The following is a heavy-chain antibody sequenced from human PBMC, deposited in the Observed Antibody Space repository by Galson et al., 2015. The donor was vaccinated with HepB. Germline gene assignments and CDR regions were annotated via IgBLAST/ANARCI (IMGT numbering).Heavy chain of an antibody. V-gene: IGHV3-33*08. CDR3: ASSLPRGYSYYYYGMDV. CDR2: IWYDGSNK. CDR1: GFTFSSYG. Sequence: SLRLSCAASGFTFSSYGMHWVRQAPGKGLEWVAVIWYDGSNKYYADSVKGRFTISRDNSKNTLYLQMNSLRAEDTAVYYCASSLPRGYSYYYYGMDVWGQGTTVTVSS. J-gene: IGHJ6*02. D-gene: IGHD5-18*01.